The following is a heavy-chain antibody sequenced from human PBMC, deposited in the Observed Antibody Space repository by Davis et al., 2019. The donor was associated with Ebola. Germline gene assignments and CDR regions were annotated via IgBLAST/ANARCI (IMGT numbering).Heavy chain of an antibody. D-gene: IGHD6-13*01. V-gene: IGHV3-73*01. J-gene: IGHJ6*02. CDR1: GFTFSGSA. CDR3: TRDLKQPPPSYYYGMDV. Sequence: PGGSLRLSCAASGFTFSGSAVHWVRQASGKGLEWVSRIRSKANSYATAYAASVKGRFTISRDDSKNTAYLQMNSLKTEDTAVYYCTRDLKQPPPSYYYGMDVWGQGTTVTVSS. CDR2: IRSKANSYAT.